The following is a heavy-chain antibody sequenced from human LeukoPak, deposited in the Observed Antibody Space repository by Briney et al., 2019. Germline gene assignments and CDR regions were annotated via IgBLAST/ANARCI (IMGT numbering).Heavy chain of an antibody. D-gene: IGHD3-10*01. V-gene: IGHV5-51*01. CDR1: GYLFTSYW. Sequence: GESLKISCKGSGYLFTSYWIAWVRQMPGKGLEWMGIIYPADSDTRYSPSFQGQVTISADKSISTAFLRWTSLKASDTAIYYCARGRGTGSPIGPRYFDLWGRGTLVTVSS. J-gene: IGHJ2*01. CDR2: IYPADSDT. CDR3: ARGRGTGSPIGPRYFDL.